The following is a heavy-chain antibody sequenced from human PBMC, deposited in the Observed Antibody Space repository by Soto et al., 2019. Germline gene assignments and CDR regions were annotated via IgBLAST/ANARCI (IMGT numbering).Heavy chain of an antibody. CDR2: IYYSGST. D-gene: IGHD4-17*01. Sequence: SETLSLTCTVSGGSVSSGRYYWSWIRQPPGKGLEWIGYIYYSGSTNYNPSLKSRVTISVDTSKTQFSLKLSSVTAADTAVYYCARERNDYGGRNAFEIWGQGTMVTVSS. V-gene: IGHV4-61*01. CDR3: ARERNDYGGRNAFEI. J-gene: IGHJ3*02. CDR1: GGSVSSGRYY.